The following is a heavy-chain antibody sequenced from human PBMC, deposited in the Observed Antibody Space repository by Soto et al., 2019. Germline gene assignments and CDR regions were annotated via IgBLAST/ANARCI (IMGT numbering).Heavy chain of an antibody. D-gene: IGHD2-2*01. Sequence: GWSLRLSCAASGFTFSSYAIHWVRQAPGKGLEWVAVISYDGSNKYYADSVKGRFTISRDNSKNTLYLQMNSLRAEDTAVYYCARDSCSSTSCPVVFDPWGQGTLVTVSS. J-gene: IGHJ5*02. CDR1: GFTFSSYA. CDR3: ARDSCSSTSCPVVFDP. CDR2: ISYDGSNK. V-gene: IGHV3-30-3*01.